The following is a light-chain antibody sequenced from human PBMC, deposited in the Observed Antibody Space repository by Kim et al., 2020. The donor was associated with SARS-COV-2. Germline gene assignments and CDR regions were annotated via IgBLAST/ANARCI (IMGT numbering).Light chain of an antibody. CDR1: NC. CDR2: DVS. V-gene: IGKV3D-20*02. CDR3: QQHHDSPLT. J-gene: IGKJ4*01. Sequence: NCLAWYQQRPGPAPRLLMYDVSTRATGIPDRFTGSGSGTDFTLTISKLEPEDFAVYYCQQHHDSPLTFGGGTKVEIK.